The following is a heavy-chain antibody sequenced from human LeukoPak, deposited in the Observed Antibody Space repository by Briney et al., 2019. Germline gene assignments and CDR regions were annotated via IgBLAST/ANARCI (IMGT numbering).Heavy chain of an antibody. CDR2: IYSDNT. D-gene: IGHD1-26*01. J-gene: IGHJ4*02. Sequence: GGSLRLSCTVSGFTVSSNSMSWVRQAPGKGLEWVSFIYSDNTHYSDSVKGRFTISRDNAKNSLYLQMNSLRAEDTAVYYCARKVGAHDYWGQGTLVTVSS. CDR1: GFTVSSNS. V-gene: IGHV3-53*01. CDR3: ARKVGAHDY.